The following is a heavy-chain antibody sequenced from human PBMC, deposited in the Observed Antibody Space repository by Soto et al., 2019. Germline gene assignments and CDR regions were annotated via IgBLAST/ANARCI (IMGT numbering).Heavy chain of an antibody. V-gene: IGHV3-21*01. J-gene: IGHJ4*02. D-gene: IGHD2-2*01. CDR3: AREGYCSSTSCYD. CDR2: ISSSSSYI. CDR1: GFTFSSYS. Sequence: EVQLVESGGGLVKPGGSLRLSCAASGFTFSSYSMNWVRQAPGKGLEWVSSISSSSSYIYYADSVKGRFTITRDNAKNSLYLQMNSLRAEDTAVYYCAREGYCSSTSCYDWGQGILATVSS.